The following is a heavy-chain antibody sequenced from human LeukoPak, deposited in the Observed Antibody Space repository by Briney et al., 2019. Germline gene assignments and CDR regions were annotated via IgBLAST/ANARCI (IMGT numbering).Heavy chain of an antibody. V-gene: IGHV3-30*18. Sequence: GRSLRLSCAAFGFTFSSYGMHWVRQAPGKGLEWVAVISYDGSNKYYADSVKGRFTISRDNSKNTLYLQMNSLRAEDAAVYYCAKATAAYYYYGMDVWGKGTTVTVSS. CDR2: ISYDGSNK. CDR3: AKATAAYYYYGMDV. D-gene: IGHD2-2*01. CDR1: GFTFSSYG. J-gene: IGHJ6*04.